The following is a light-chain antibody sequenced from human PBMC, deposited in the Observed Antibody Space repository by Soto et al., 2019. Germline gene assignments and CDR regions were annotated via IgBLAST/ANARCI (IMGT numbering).Light chain of an antibody. CDR1: SSDVGGYNY. CDR2: EVS. J-gene: IGLJ1*01. V-gene: IGLV2-14*01. CDR3: SSYTSSSTKV. Sequence: QSVLTQPASVSGSPGQSSTISCTGTSSDVGGYNYVSWYQQHPGKAPKLMIYEVSNRPSGVSNRFAGSKSGNTASLTISGLQAEDEAAYYCSSYTSSSTKVFGTGTKLTVL.